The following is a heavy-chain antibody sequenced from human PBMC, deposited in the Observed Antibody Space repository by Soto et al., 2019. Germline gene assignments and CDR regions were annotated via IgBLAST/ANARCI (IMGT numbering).Heavy chain of an antibody. Sequence: PVESLNISCKVSGYSFTSYWIVWVLQMPGKGLEWMGIIYPGDSDTRYSPSFQGQVTISADKSISTAYLQCSSLKASDTAMYYCAIHRGESGSYIDAFDIWGHGTMVTVSS. D-gene: IGHD1-26*01. V-gene: IGHV5-51*01. CDR1: GYSFTSYW. CDR3: AIHRGESGSYIDAFDI. J-gene: IGHJ3*02. CDR2: IYPGDSDT.